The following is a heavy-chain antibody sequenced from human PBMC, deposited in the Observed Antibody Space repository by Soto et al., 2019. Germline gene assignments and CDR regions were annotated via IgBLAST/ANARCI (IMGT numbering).Heavy chain of an antibody. CDR1: GFTLSSYA. V-gene: IGHV3-23*01. CDR2: IAGSGAST. Sequence: GGSLRLSCAASGFTLSSYAMTWVRQAPGMGLEWVSGIAGSGASTFYADSVKGRFSISRDKNTLFLQMNSLRADDTAVYYCAKSLVTTLTYNWYFDLWGRGTLVTVSS. J-gene: IGHJ2*01. D-gene: IGHD4-4*01. CDR3: AKSLVTTLTYNWYFDL.